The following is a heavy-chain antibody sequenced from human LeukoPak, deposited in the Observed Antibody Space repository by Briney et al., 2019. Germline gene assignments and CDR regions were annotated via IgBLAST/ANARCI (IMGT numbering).Heavy chain of an antibody. CDR2: IYYSGST. CDR1: GGSISSYY. CDR3: ARTYYDGSGYYLDY. V-gene: IGHV4-59*01. Sequence: SETLSLTCTVSGGSISSYYWSWIRQPPGKGLEWIGYIYYSGSTNYNPSLKSRVTISVDTSKNQFSLKLSSVTAADTAVYYCARTYYDGSGYYLDYWGQGTLVTVSS. J-gene: IGHJ4*02. D-gene: IGHD3-22*01.